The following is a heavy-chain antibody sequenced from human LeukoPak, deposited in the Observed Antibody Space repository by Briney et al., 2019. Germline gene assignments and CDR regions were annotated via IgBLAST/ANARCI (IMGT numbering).Heavy chain of an antibody. J-gene: IGHJ4*02. V-gene: IGHV3-23*01. CDR1: GFTFSSHG. CDR2: ISGSGDNT. D-gene: IGHD3-10*01. Sequence: GGSLRLSCAASGFTFSSHGMSWVRQAPGKGLEWVSTISGSGDNTYYADSVKGRFTISRDNSKNTLYLQMNSLRAEDTAVYYCAKRYGSGSHFDYWGQGTLVTVSS. CDR3: AKRYGSGSHFDY.